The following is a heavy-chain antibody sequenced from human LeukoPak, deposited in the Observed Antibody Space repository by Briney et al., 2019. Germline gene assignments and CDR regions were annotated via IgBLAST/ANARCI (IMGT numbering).Heavy chain of an antibody. CDR2: VSSSSTNK. V-gene: IGHV3-21*01. D-gene: IGHD1-1*01. J-gene: IGHJ3*02. Sequence: PGGSLRLSCAASGSTFSSYAMNWVRQAPGKGLEWVSSVSSSSTNKFYADSVKGRFTISRDDAKNSLYLQMNSLRVEDRAVYYCARENFMATSGTTFDIWGQGTMVSVSS. CDR1: GSTFSSYA. CDR3: ARENFMATSGTTFDI.